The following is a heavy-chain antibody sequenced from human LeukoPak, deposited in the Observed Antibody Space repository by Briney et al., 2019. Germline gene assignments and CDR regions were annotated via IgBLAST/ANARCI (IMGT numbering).Heavy chain of an antibody. Sequence: QTGGSLRLSCAASGFTFSSYEMNWVRQAPGKGLEWVSYISSSGSTIYYADSVKGRFTISRDNAKNSLYLQMNSLRAEDTAVYYCARVDGGALRYWGQGTLVTVS. CDR2: ISSSGSTI. J-gene: IGHJ4*02. D-gene: IGHD3-16*01. CDR3: ARVDGGALRY. V-gene: IGHV3-48*03. CDR1: GFTFSSYE.